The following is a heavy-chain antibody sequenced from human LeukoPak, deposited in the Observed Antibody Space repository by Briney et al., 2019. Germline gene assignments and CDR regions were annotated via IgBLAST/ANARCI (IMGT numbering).Heavy chain of an antibody. Sequence: GASVKVSCKASGYTFTGYYMHWVRQAPGQGLEWMGWTNPNSGGTNYAQKFQGRVTMTRDTSISTAYMELSRLRSDDTAVYYCARSGGSGELAPGDYWGQGTLVTVSS. CDR3: ARSGGSGELAPGDY. D-gene: IGHD3-10*01. J-gene: IGHJ4*02. CDR1: GYTFTGYY. V-gene: IGHV1-2*02. CDR2: TNPNSGGT.